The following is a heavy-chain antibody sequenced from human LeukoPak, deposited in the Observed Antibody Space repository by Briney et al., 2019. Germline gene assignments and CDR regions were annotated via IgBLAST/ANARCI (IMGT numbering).Heavy chain of an antibody. Sequence: SETLSLTCIVSGDSISSSSYYWGWIRQPPGKGLEWIGSIYYSGSTNYNPSLKSRVTISVDTSKNQFSLKLSSVTAADTAVYYCARESHTNPLTYYMDVWGKGTTVTVSS. D-gene: IGHD2-8*01. CDR3: ARESHTNPLTYYMDV. J-gene: IGHJ6*03. CDR1: GDSISSSSYY. CDR2: IYYSGST. V-gene: IGHV4-39*07.